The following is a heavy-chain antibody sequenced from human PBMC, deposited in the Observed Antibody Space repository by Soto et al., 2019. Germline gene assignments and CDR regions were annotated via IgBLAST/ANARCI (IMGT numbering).Heavy chain of an antibody. V-gene: IGHV2-5*02. CDR1: GFSLSTSGVG. J-gene: IGHJ4*02. Sequence: QITLKESGPTLVNPTQTLTLTCTFSGFSLSTSGVGVGWIRQPPGKALEWLALIYWDDDKRYSPSLKSSLTIPNDTSKNQVVLTMTNMDPVDTATYYCAHTLAYITVTMGWVDYWGQGTLVTVSS. D-gene: IGHD4-17*01. CDR3: AHTLAYITVTMGWVDY. CDR2: IYWDDDK.